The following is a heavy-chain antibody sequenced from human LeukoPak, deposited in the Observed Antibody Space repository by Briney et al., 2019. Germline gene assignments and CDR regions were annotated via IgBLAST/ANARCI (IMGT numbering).Heavy chain of an antibody. V-gene: IGHV3-9*01. D-gene: IGHD6-13*01. CDR2: ISWNSGSI. J-gene: IGHJ5*02. CDR1: GFTFDDYA. Sequence: GGSLRLSCAASGFTFDDYAMHWVRQAPGKGLEWVSGISWNSGSIGYADSVKGRFTISRDNAKNSLYLQMNSLRAEDTALYYCAKEVPSVRSIAAAGTGWFDPWGQGTLVTVSS. CDR3: AKEVPSVRSIAAAGTGWFDP.